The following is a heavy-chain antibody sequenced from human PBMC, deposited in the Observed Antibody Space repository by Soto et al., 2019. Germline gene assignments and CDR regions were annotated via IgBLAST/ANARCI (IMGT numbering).Heavy chain of an antibody. V-gene: IGHV4-34*01. J-gene: IGHJ5*02. D-gene: IGHD3-10*01. Sequence: QVQLQQWGAGLLKPSETLSLTCAVYGGSFSGYYWSWIRQPPGKGLEWIGEINHSGSTNYNPSLKRRVTISVDTSKNQFSRKLGSVTAADTAVYYCARHYGSGSYGWFDPWGQGALVTVSS. CDR3: ARHYGSGSYGWFDP. CDR2: INHSGST. CDR1: GGSFSGYY.